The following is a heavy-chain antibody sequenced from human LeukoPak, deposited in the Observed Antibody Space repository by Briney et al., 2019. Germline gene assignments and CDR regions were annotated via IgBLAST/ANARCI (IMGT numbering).Heavy chain of an antibody. D-gene: IGHD4-11*01. J-gene: IGHJ4*02. CDR2: ISSSSSYI. V-gene: IGHV3-21*01. CDR3: ASYSNYGGPFDY. CDR1: GFTFSSYS. Sequence: GGSLRLSCAASGFTFSSYSMNWVRQAPGKGPEWVSSISSSSSYIYYADSVKGRFTISRDNAKNSLYLQMNSLRAEDTAVYYCASYSNYGGPFDYWGQGTLVTVSS.